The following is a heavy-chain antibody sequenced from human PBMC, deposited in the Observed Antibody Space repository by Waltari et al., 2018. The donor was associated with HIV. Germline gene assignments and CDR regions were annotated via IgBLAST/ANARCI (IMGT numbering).Heavy chain of an antibody. CDR1: GFTFSSYG. D-gene: IGHD6-13*01. CDR3: ARDEGIGGIAAAGLGFDY. V-gene: IGHV3-33*01. J-gene: IGHJ4*02. Sequence: QVQLVESGGGVVQPGRSLRLSCAASGFTFSSYGMHWVRQAPGTGLAWVAVIWYDGINKYYADSVKGRFTISRDNSKNTLYLQMNSLRAEDTAVYYCARDEGIGGIAAAGLGFDYWGQGTLVTVSS. CDR2: IWYDGINK.